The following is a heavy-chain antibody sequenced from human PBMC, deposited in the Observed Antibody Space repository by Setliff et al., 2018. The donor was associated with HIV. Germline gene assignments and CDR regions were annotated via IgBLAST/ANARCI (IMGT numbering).Heavy chain of an antibody. J-gene: IGHJ4*02. Sequence: PSETLSLTCGVSGYSISSDYCWGWIRQPPGKGLEWIGNMCHGGNNNYYNPSLKSRITMSVDTSEDQFSLKLSSVTAADTAVYYCARVVEERATIFDFWGPGTLVTVSS. CDR2: MCHGGNNN. CDR3: ARVVEERATIFDF. D-gene: IGHD5-12*01. CDR1: GYSISSDYC. V-gene: IGHV4-38-2*01.